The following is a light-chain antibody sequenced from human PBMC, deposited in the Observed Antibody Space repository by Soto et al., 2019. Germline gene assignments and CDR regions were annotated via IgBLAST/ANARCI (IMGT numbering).Light chain of an antibody. Sequence: DIQMTQSPSSLSASIGDRVSITCRASQTIITYLNWYQQRPGRAPKLLIFAASSLLGGVPSRFSGTGSGTDFTLTISSLQPEDFATYYCLQHNDYPYTFGQGTKVDIK. CDR1: QTIITY. CDR3: LQHNDYPYT. V-gene: IGKV1-39*01. J-gene: IGKJ2*01. CDR2: AAS.